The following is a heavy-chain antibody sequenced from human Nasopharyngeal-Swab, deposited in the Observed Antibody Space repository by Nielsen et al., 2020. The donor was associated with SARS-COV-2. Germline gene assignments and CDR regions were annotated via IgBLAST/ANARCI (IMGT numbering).Heavy chain of an antibody. D-gene: IGHD3-10*01. CDR3: VRMRNWARGIIEPYYQIMDV. V-gene: IGHV4-59*08. CDR1: GGSISGSF. J-gene: IGHJ6*04. Sequence: SETLSLTCTVSGGSISGSFWSWIRQPPGKGLEWIGYIFYSGTTNYNPSLSDRLTISVDTSNNEISLELRSVTAADTAVYYCVRMRNWARGIIEPYYQIMDVWGRGTTVTVSS. CDR2: IFYSGTT.